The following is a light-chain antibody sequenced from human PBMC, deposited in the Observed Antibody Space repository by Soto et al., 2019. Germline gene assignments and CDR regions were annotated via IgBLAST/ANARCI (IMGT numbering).Light chain of an antibody. V-gene: IGKV3-15*01. CDR1: QSVSSD. J-gene: IGKJ1*01. Sequence: ILLTQAPCTLAFYAGGRAALSCVACQSVSSDLAWYHQKPGQAPRLLIYSASTRATGIPARFSGSGSGTEFTLTINSLQSEDFAVYYCQQYNNWPRTFGQGTKVDIK. CDR3: QQYNNWPRT. CDR2: SAS.